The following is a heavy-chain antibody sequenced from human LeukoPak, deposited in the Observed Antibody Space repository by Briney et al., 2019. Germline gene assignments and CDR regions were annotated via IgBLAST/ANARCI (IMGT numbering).Heavy chain of an antibody. CDR3: ARGLGYYYDSSGYMY. J-gene: IGHJ4*02. D-gene: IGHD3-22*01. CDR2: INHSGST. V-gene: IGHV4-34*01. Sequence: SETLSLTCAVYGGPFSGYYWSWIRQPPGKGLEWIGEINHSGSTNYNPSLKSRVTISVDTSKNQFSLKLSSATAADTAVYYCARGLGYYYDSSGYMYWGQGTLVTVSS. CDR1: GGPFSGYY.